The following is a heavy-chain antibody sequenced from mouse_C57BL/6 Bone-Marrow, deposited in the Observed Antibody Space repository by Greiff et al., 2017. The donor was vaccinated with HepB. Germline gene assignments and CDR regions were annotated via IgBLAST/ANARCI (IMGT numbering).Heavy chain of an antibody. Sequence: EVKLVESGGGLVKPGGSLKLSCAASGFTFSSYAMSWVRQTPEKRLEWVATISDVGSYTYYPDNVKGRFTISRDNAKNNLYLQMSHLKSEDTAMYYCARDGDYYGPAWFAYWGQGTLVTVSA. J-gene: IGHJ3*01. CDR1: GFTFSSYA. V-gene: IGHV5-4*01. CDR2: ISDVGSYT. CDR3: ARDGDYYGPAWFAY. D-gene: IGHD1-1*01.